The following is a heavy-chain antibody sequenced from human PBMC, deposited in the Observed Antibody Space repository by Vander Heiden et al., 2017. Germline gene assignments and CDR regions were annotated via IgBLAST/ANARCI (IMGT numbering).Heavy chain of an antibody. V-gene: IGHV1-18*01. J-gene: IGHJ4*02. CDR3: ARTDYYDRSGYYSRPIDY. CDR1: GYPFTSYG. CDR2: ISASNGDT. Sequence: QVQLVQSAAAVQKPGASVNGSCKASGYPFTSYGIIWVRPAPAQGLEWMGWISASNGDTNSAQRLKGRVTITTDTSTSTAYMELRSLRSDDTAVYYCARTDYYDRSGYYSRPIDYWGQGTMVTVSS. D-gene: IGHD3-22*01.